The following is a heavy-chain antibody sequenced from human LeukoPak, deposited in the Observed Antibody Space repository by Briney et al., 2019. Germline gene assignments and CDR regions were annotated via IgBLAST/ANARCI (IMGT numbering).Heavy chain of an antibody. D-gene: IGHD5-18*01. V-gene: IGHV4-39*07. J-gene: IGHJ4*02. CDR1: RGSISSSNYY. CDR3: ARSPTKRVTEDY. Sequence: PSETLSLTCIVSRGSISSSNYYWGWIRQPPGKGLEWIGNIYYSGTTYYNPSLPSLKSRVTILIDTSKNQFSLRLRSVTAADTAVYYCARSPTKRVTEDYWGQGILVTVSS. CDR2: IYYSGTT.